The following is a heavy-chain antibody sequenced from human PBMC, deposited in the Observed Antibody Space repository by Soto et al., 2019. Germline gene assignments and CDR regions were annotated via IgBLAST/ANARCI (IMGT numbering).Heavy chain of an antibody. CDR2: IVVGSGNT. CDR1: GFTFTSSA. J-gene: IGHJ6*03. V-gene: IGHV1-58*02. Sequence: ASVTVSCKASGFTFTSSAMQWVRQARGQRLEWIGWIVVGSGNTNYAQKFQERVTITRDMSTSTAYMELSSLRSEDTAVYYCAAAYDFWSAPYYYMDVWGKGTTVTVSS. D-gene: IGHD3-3*01. CDR3: AAAYDFWSAPYYYMDV.